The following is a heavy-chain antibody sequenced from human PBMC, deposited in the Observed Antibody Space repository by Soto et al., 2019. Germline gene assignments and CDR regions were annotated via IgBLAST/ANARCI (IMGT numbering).Heavy chain of an antibody. CDR1: GGTFSSYA. D-gene: IGHD3-10*01. CDR2: IIPIFGTA. Sequence: SVKVSCKASGGTFSSYAISWVRQAPGQGLEWMGGIIPIFGTANYAQKFQGRVTVTADESTSTAYMELSSLRSEDTAVYYCARDSYYYGSGSYYTVNWFDPWGQGTLVTVSS. CDR3: ARDSYYYGSGSYYTVNWFDP. J-gene: IGHJ5*02. V-gene: IGHV1-69*13.